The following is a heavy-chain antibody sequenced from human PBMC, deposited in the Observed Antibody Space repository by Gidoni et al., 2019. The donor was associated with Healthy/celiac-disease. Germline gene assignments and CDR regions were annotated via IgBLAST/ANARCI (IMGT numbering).Heavy chain of an antibody. CDR2: ISYDGSNK. CDR3: AKDLRGYYDTGGFDY. V-gene: IGHV3-30*18. D-gene: IGHD3-22*01. Sequence: QVQLVESGGGVVQPGRSLRLSCAASGFTFSRYGMHWVRQAPGKGLEWVAVISYDGSNKYYADSVKGRFTISRDNSKNTLYLQMNSLRAEDTAVYYCAKDLRGYYDTGGFDYWGQGTLVTVSS. CDR1: GFTFSRYG. J-gene: IGHJ4*02.